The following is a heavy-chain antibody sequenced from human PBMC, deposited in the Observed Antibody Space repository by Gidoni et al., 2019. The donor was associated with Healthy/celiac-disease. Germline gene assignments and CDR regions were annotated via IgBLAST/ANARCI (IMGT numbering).Heavy chain of an antibody. V-gene: IGHV3-9*01. CDR3: AEESVVTRSFDY. CDR1: AYSFDSYA. CDR2: ISWNSGSI. Sequence: DVHLVETGGGLVQPAWSLRLSSAAPAYSFDSYAMHWVRQAPGKCLEWISGISWNSGSIGYADSVTGRFTISRVNAKNSLYLQMNSLGAEDTALYYCAEESVVTRSFDYWGQGTLVTVSS. D-gene: IGHD2-21*02. J-gene: IGHJ4*02.